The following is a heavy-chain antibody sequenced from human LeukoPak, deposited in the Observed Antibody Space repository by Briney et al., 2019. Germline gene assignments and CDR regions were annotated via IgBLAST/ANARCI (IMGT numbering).Heavy chain of an antibody. CDR2: ISGSGDTT. Sequence: GGSLRLSCAASGFTFSTYTMSWVRQAPGKGLEWVSTISGSGDTTYYADSVKGRFTISRDNFKNTLYLQMNSLRVQDTAVYYCATDMRGGSSSSPAWGQGTLVTVSS. J-gene: IGHJ5*02. CDR3: ATDMRGGSSSSPA. D-gene: IGHD6-6*01. V-gene: IGHV3-23*01. CDR1: GFTFSTYT.